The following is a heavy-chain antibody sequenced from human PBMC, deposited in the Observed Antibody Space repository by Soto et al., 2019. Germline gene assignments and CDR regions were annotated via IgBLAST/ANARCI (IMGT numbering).Heavy chain of an antibody. J-gene: IGHJ4*02. CDR1: GYTFTGYY. CDR2: INPNSGGT. V-gene: IGHV1-2*04. D-gene: IGHD3-22*01. Sequence: ASVKVSCKASGYTFTGYYMHWVRQAPGQGLEWMGWINPNSGGTNYAQKFQGWVTMTRDTSISTAYMELSRLRSDDTAVYYCARRSITMRRGFDYWGQGTLVTVSS. CDR3: ARRSITMRRGFDY.